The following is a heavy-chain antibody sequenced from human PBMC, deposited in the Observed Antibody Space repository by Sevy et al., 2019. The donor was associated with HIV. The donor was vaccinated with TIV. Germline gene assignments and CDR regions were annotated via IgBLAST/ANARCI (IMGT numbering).Heavy chain of an antibody. CDR3: AREGGSYRYTHTDY. Sequence: GGPLRLSCAASGFTFSSYAMHWVRQAPGKGLEWVAVISYDGSNKYYADSVKGRFTISRDNSKNTLYLQMNSLRAEDTAVYYCAREGGSYRYTHTDYWGQGTLVTVSS. J-gene: IGHJ4*02. CDR1: GFTFSSYA. CDR2: ISYDGSNK. V-gene: IGHV3-30*04. D-gene: IGHD3-16*02.